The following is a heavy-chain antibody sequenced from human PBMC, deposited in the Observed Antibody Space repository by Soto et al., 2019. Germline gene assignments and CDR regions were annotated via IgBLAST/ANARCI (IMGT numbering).Heavy chain of an antibody. CDR2: MYYSGST. CDR1: GGSISSSTYY. CDR3: ARLQWGWYYFDY. Sequence: PSATLSLTCTVSGGSISSSTYYWGWLRQPPGKGLEWIGSMYYSGSTNSNPSLKSRVTISVYTSKNHFSLKLNSVTASDTAVYYCARLQWGWYYFDYWGQGTLVTVSS. V-gene: IGHV4-39*02. D-gene: IGHD6-19*01. J-gene: IGHJ4*02.